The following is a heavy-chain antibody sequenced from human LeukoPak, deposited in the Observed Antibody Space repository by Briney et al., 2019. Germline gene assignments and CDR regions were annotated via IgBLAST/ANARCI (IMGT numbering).Heavy chain of an antibody. D-gene: IGHD3-16*02. V-gene: IGHV4-59*08. CDR3: ARHEAVWGSYRSRGIFDY. CDR1: GGSISSYY. Sequence: SETLSLTCTVSGGSISSYYRSWIRQPPGKGLEWIGYIYYSGSTNYNPSLKSRVTISVDTSKNQFSLKLSSVTAADTAVYYCARHEAVWGSYRSRGIFDYWGQGTLVTVSS. CDR2: IYYSGST. J-gene: IGHJ4*02.